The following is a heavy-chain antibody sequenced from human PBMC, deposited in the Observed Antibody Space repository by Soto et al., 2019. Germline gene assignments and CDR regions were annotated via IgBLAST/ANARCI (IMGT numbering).Heavy chain of an antibody. CDR2: IYYRGST. CDR1: GGSISSYY. J-gene: IGHJ3*02. D-gene: IGHD3-9*01. Sequence: QVQLQESGPGLVKPSETLSLTCTVSGGSISSYYWNWIRQPPGKGLEWIGYIYYRGSTNYNPSLKSRVTISVDTSKTQFSLKLSSVTAADTAVYYCARALILTGYYIRDAFDIWGQGTMVTVSS. V-gene: IGHV4-59*01. CDR3: ARALILTGYYIRDAFDI.